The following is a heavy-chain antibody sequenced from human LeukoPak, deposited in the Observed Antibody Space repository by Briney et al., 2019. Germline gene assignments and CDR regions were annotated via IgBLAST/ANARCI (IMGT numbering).Heavy chain of an antibody. D-gene: IGHD4-17*01. Sequence: ASVKVSCKASGYTFTSYDINWVRQATGQGLEWMGWMNPNSGNTGYAQKFQGRVTMTRNTSISTAYMELSRLRSDDTAVYYCARGAYGFLDYFDYWGQGTLVTVSS. CDR2: MNPNSGNT. V-gene: IGHV1-8*01. J-gene: IGHJ4*02. CDR3: ARGAYGFLDYFDY. CDR1: GYTFTSYD.